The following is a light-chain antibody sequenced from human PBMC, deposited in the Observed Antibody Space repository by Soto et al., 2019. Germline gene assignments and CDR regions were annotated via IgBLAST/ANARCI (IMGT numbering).Light chain of an antibody. V-gene: IGLV2-11*01. CDR3: CSYAGSYTHV. CDR2: DVS. CDR1: SSDVGGYNY. J-gene: IGLJ1*01. Sequence: QSALTQPRSVSGSPGQSVTISCTGTSSDVGGYNYVSWYQQHPGKAPKLMIYDVSKRPSGVPDRFSGSKSGNTASLTISRLQAEDEADYYCCSYAGSYTHVFGPGTKLTVL.